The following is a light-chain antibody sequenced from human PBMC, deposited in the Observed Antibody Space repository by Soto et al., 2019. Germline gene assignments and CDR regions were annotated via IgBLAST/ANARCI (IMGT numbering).Light chain of an antibody. CDR2: EVV. J-gene: IGLJ1*01. CDR3: KSYAGSNTYV. CDR1: KNDIGVYDF. V-gene: IGLV2-8*01. Sequence: QSVLTQPPSASGSPGQTVTISCTGTKNDIGVYDFVSWYQHHPGKAPRLIIYEVVQRPSGVPDRFSGSKSGNTGSLTVSGLQAADEADYFCKSYAGSNTYVFGSGTKVTVL.